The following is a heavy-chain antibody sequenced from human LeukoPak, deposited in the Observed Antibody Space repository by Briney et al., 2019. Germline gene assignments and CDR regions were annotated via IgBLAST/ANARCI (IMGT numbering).Heavy chain of an antibody. CDR3: ARESSDYDSSGYPDY. Sequence: ASVKVSCKASGYTFTGYHMHWVRQAPGQGLEWMGIINPSGGSTSYAQKFQGRVTMTRDTSTSTVYMELSSLRSEDTAVYYCARESSDYDSSGYPDYWGQGTLVTVSS. CDR1: GYTFTGYH. D-gene: IGHD3-22*01. J-gene: IGHJ4*02. V-gene: IGHV1-46*01. CDR2: INPSGGST.